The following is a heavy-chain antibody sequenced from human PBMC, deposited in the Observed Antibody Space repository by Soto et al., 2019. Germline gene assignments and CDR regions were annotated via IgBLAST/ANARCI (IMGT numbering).Heavy chain of an antibody. CDR3: ARDLGVGEAGFEY. CDR2: ISSSSSSR. J-gene: IGHJ4*02. V-gene: IGHV3-48*03. CDR1: GFTFSSYE. D-gene: IGHD2-8*01. Sequence: EVQLVESGGGLVQPGGSLRLSCAASGFTFSSYEMNWVRQAPGRGLEWVSYISSSSSSRYYADSVKGRFTISRDNAKNSLYLQMNSLRAEDTAVYYCARDLGVGEAGFEYWGQGTLVTVPS.